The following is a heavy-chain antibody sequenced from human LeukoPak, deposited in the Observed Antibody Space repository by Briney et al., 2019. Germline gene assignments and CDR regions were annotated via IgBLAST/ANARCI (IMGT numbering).Heavy chain of an antibody. CDR3: ASSGYSYGPYYYYYMDV. CDR1: GGSISSYY. V-gene: IGHV4-59*08. J-gene: IGHJ6*03. CDR2: IYYSGST. Sequence: PSETLSLTCTVSGGSISSYYWSWIRQPPGKGLEWIGYIYYSGSTNYNPSLKSRVTISVDTSKNQFSLKLSSVTAADTAVYYCASSGYSYGPYYYYYMDVWGKGTTVTVSS. D-gene: IGHD5-18*01.